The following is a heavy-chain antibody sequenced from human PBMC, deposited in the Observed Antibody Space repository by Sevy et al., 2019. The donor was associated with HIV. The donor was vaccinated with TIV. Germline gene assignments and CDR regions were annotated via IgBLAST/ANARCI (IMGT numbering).Heavy chain of an antibody. D-gene: IGHD3-22*01. Sequence: GGSLRLSCAAAGFTFSSYTMNWVRQAPGKGLEWVSYISSSGSTIYYADSVKGRFTISRDNAKNSLYLQMNSLRAEDTAVYYCARAYYYDSSGYVYWGQGTLVTVSS. V-gene: IGHV3-48*03. J-gene: IGHJ4*02. CDR1: GFTFSSYT. CDR2: ISSSGSTI. CDR3: ARAYYYDSSGYVY.